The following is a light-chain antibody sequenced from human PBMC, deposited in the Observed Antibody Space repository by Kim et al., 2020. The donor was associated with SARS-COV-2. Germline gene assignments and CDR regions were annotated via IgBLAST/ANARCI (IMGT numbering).Light chain of an antibody. J-gene: IGKJ2*01. CDR2: AAS. V-gene: IGKV1-39*01. CDR1: QSISSY. CDR3: QQSYSTLPYT. Sequence: ASVGDRVTITCRASQSISSYLNWYQQKPGKAPKLLIYAASSLQSGVPSRFSGSGSGTDFTLTISSLQPEDFATYYCQQSYSTLPYTFGKGTKLEI.